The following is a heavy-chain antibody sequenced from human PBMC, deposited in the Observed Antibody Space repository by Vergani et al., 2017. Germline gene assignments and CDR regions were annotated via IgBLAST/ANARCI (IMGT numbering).Heavy chain of an antibody. CDR2: INHSGST. D-gene: IGHD3-10*01. J-gene: IGHJ5*02. CDR3: ARDPHRDYYGSGTFDP. CDR1: GGSFSGYY. Sequence: QVQLQQWGAGLLKPSETLSLTCAVYGGSFSGYYWSWIRQPPGKGLEWIGEINHSGSTNYNPSLKSRVTISVDTSKNQFSLKLSSVTAADTAVYYCARDPHRDYYGSGTFDPWGQGTLVTVSS. V-gene: IGHV4-34*01.